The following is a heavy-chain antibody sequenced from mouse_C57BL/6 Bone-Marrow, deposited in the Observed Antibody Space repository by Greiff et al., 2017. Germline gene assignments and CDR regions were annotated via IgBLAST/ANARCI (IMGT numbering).Heavy chain of an antibody. Sequence: QVQLQQPGAELVKPGASVKLSCKASGYTFTSYWMHWVKQRPGQGLEWIGMIHPNSGSTNYNEKFKSKATLTVDKSSSTAYMQLSSLPSEDSAVYYCARSHYYGSSYPWYFDVWGTGTTVTVSS. J-gene: IGHJ1*03. V-gene: IGHV1-64*01. CDR1: GYTFTSYW. D-gene: IGHD1-1*01. CDR3: ARSHYYGSSYPWYFDV. CDR2: IHPNSGST.